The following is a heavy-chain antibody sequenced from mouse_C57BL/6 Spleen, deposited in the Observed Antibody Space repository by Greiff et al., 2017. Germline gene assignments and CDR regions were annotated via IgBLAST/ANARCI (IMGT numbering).Heavy chain of an antibody. CDR3: TRTAAPRFAY. V-gene: IGHV1-5*01. CDR2: IYPGNSDT. J-gene: IGHJ2*01. CDR1: GYTFTSYW. Sequence: VQLQQSGTVLARPGASGKMSCKTSGYTFTSYWMHWVKQRPGQGLEGIGAIYPGNSDTSYNQKFKGKAKLTAVTSASTAYMELSSLTNEDSAVYYCTRTAAPRFAYWGQGTTLTVSS.